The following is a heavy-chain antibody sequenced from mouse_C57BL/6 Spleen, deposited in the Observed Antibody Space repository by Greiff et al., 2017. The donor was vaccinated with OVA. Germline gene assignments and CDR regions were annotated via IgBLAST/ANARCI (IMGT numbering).Heavy chain of an antibody. J-gene: IGHJ3*01. CDR2: ISSGGDYI. Sequence: DVKLVESGEGLVKPGGSLKLSCAASGFTFSSYAMSWVRQTPEKRLEWVAYISSGGDYIYYAATVKGRFTIARDNARNTLYLQMSSLKSEDTAMYYWTREGDYYGSSYGFAYWGQGTLVTVSA. CDR1: GFTFSSYA. V-gene: IGHV5-9-1*02. CDR3: TREGDYYGSSYGFAY. D-gene: IGHD1-1*01.